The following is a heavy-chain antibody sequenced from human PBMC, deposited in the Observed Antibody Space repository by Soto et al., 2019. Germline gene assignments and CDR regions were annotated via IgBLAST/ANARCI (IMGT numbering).Heavy chain of an antibody. CDR2: LSYDGNNI. CDR3: ARGPIGDAAMVTNYFDY. CDR1: GFTFSNYA. Sequence: WGSLRLSCAASGFTFSNYAIHWVRQAPGKGLEWVAVLSYDGNNIHYADSVKGRFTVSRDNSKNTLFLQMNSLRAEDTALYYCARGPIGDAAMVTNYFDYWGQGTLVTVSS. D-gene: IGHD5-18*01. V-gene: IGHV3-30-3*01. J-gene: IGHJ4*02.